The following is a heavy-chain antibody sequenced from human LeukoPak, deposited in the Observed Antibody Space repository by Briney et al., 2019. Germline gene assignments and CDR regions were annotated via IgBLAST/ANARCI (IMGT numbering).Heavy chain of an antibody. CDR3: ARVLRSSGWYVSPPWDV. D-gene: IGHD6-19*01. V-gene: IGHV1-8*01. CDR2: MNPNSGNT. Sequence: ASVTVSCKASGYTFTSYDINWVRQATGQGLEWMGWMNPNSGNTGSAQKYQGRVTMTRNTSISTAYKELSSLRSEDTAVYYCARVLRSSGWYVSPPWDVWGQGTTVTVSS. CDR1: GYTFTSYD. J-gene: IGHJ6*02.